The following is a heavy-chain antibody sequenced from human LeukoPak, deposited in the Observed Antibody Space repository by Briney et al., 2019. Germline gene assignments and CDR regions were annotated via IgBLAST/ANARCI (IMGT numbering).Heavy chain of an antibody. Sequence: GGSLRLSCAASGFTFSSYEMNWVRQAPGKGLEWVSAISGSGGSTYYADSVKGRFTISRDNSKNTLYLQMNSLRAEDTAVYYCAKDQGSIVGARYYYYYMDVWGKGTTVTVSS. D-gene: IGHD1-26*01. J-gene: IGHJ6*03. CDR1: GFTFSSYE. V-gene: IGHV3-23*01. CDR3: AKDQGSIVGARYYYYYMDV. CDR2: ISGSGGST.